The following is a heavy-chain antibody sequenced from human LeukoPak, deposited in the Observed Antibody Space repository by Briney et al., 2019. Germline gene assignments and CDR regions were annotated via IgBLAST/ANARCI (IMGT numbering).Heavy chain of an antibody. D-gene: IGHD4-17*01. CDR1: GFTFDDYG. CDR3: ARDLSATVTSFDY. V-gene: IGHV3-20*04. J-gene: IGHJ4*02. Sequence: SGGSLRLSCAASGFTFDDYGMSWVRQAPGKGLEWVSGINRKDGGTGYADAVKGRFTISRDNAKNSLYLQMNSLRAEDTALYYCARDLSATVTSFDYWGQGTLVTVSS. CDR2: INRKDGGT.